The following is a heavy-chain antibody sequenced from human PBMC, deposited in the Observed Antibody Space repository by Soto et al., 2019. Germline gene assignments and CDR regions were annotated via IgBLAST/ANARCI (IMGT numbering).Heavy chain of an antibody. CDR2: IYYSGST. CDR1: GGSISSYY. J-gene: IGHJ4*02. Sequence: SETLSLTCTVSGGSISSYYWSWIRQPPGKGLEWIGYIYYSGSTNYNPSLKSRVTISVDTSKNQFSLKLSSVTAADTAVYYCARQRGRLYCSGGSCYDDYWGQGTLVTVSS. CDR3: ARQRGRLYCSGGSCYDDY. V-gene: IGHV4-59*08. D-gene: IGHD2-15*01.